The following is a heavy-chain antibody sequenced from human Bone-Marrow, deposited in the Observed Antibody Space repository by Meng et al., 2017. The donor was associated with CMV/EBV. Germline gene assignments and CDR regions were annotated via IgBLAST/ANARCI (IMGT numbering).Heavy chain of an antibody. Sequence: ASVKVSCKASGYTFTSYGISWVRQAPGQGLEWMGWISAYNGNTNYAQKLQGRVTITTDESTSTAYMELSSLRSEDTAVYYCAGRYCSGGSCRYTPFDYWGQGTLVTVSS. V-gene: IGHV1-18*01. D-gene: IGHD2-15*01. CDR3: AGRYCSGGSCRYTPFDY. J-gene: IGHJ4*02. CDR2: ISAYNGNT. CDR1: GYTFTSYG.